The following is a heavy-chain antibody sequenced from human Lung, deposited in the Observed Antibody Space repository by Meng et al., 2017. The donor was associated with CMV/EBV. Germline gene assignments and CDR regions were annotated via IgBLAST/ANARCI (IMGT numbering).Heavy chain of an antibody. Sequence: QVPLEEAGPGLVKPSETLSLTCAVSGGYISTYYWSWIRQPPGKGLEWIGNNYYSGSTNYNPSLASRVTISVDSSKNQFSLKLSSVTAADTAVYYCARHQNGGTYPLDYWGQGTLVTVSS. V-gene: IGHV4-59*08. CDR1: GGYISTYY. J-gene: IGHJ4*02. CDR2: NYYSGST. CDR3: ARHQNGGTYPLDY. D-gene: IGHD3-16*02.